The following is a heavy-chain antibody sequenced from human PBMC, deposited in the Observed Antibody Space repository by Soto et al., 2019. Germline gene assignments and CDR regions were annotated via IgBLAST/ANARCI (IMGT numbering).Heavy chain of an antibody. Sequence: GGSLRLSCAASGFTFSSYGMHWVRQAPGKGLEWVAVISYDGSNKYYADSVKGRFTISRDNSKNTLYLQMNSLRAEDTAVYYCAKDLESYSIFGVVIGYYYYGMDVWGQGTTVTVSS. J-gene: IGHJ6*02. V-gene: IGHV3-30*18. D-gene: IGHD3-3*01. CDR2: ISYDGSNK. CDR3: AKDLESYSIFGVVIGYYYYGMDV. CDR1: GFTFSSYG.